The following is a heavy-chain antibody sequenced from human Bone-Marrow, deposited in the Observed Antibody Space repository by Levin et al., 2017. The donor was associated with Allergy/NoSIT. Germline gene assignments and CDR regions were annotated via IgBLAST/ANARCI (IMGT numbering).Heavy chain of an antibody. CDR3: AKEERPAVPNTDAFDI. J-gene: IGHJ3*02. CDR2: ISYDENKK. Sequence: GGSLRLSCAASGFTFSRYGMHWVRQAPGKGLEWVSFISYDENKKYYADSVKGRFTISRDNSKNTVYLQMNSLRTEDTAVYYCAKEERPAVPNTDAFDIWGPGTMVTVSS. CDR1: GFTFSRYG. V-gene: IGHV3-30*18. D-gene: IGHD6-19*01.